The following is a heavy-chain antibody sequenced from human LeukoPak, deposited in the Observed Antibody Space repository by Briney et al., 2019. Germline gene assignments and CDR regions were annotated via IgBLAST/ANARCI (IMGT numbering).Heavy chain of an antibody. Sequence: PSETLSLTCTVSGGSISSSSYYCGWIRQPPGKALEWIGSIYYSGSTYYNPSLKSRVTISVDTSKNQFSLKLSSVTAADTAVYYCARHRGQPGAFDIRGQGTMVTVSS. CDR3: ARHRGQPGAFDI. J-gene: IGHJ3*02. CDR1: GGSISSSSYY. D-gene: IGHD3-10*01. CDR2: IYYSGST. V-gene: IGHV4-39*01.